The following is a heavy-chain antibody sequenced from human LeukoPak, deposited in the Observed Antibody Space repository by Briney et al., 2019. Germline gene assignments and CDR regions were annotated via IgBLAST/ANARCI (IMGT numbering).Heavy chain of an antibody. J-gene: IGHJ5*02. Sequence: SQTLSLTCTVSGGSISSGDYYWSWIRQPPGKGLEWIGYIYYSGSTYYNPPLKSRVTISVDTSKNQFSLKLSSVTAADTAVYYCAREGQATGWFDPWGQGTLVTVSS. CDR1: GGSISSGDYY. CDR2: IYYSGST. V-gene: IGHV4-30-4*08. CDR3: AREGQATGWFDP.